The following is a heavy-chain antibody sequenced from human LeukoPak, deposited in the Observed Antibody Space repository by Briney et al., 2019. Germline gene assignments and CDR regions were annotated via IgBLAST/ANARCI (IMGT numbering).Heavy chain of an antibody. Sequence: SETLSLTCIVSGYSISSDYCRGWIRQAPGKGLEWIGSISHRGSPYYNPSLQSRVTMSADTPNNQFSLRLSSVTAADTAVYYCARDGGFYYTASPNSWFDPWGQGILVTVSS. CDR3: ARDGGFYYTASPNSWFDP. D-gene: IGHD2-15*01. J-gene: IGHJ5*02. CDR1: GYSISSDYC. CDR2: ISHRGSP. V-gene: IGHV4-38-2*02.